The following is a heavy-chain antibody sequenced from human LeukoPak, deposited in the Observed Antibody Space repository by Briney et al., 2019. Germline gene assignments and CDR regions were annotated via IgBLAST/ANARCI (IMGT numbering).Heavy chain of an antibody. Sequence: GWSLRLSCAASGFTFSSYSMNWVRQAPGKGLEWVSSISSSSSYIYYADSVKGRFTISRDNAKNSLYLQMNSLRAEDTAVYYCARVGGHYDILTGYYSLYYFDYWGQGTLVTVSS. J-gene: IGHJ4*02. V-gene: IGHV3-21*01. CDR2: ISSSSSYI. D-gene: IGHD3-9*01. CDR1: GFTFSSYS. CDR3: ARVGGHYDILTGYYSLYYFDY.